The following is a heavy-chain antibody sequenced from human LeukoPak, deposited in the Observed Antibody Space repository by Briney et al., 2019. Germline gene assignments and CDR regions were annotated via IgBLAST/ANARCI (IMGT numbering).Heavy chain of an antibody. CDR1: GFTFDDYG. D-gene: IGHD1-26*01. CDR3: ARGGTQSGSYLNFFDY. CDR2: INWNGGST. V-gene: IGHV3-20*04. Sequence: PGGSLRLSCAASGFTFDDYGMSWVRQAPGKGLEWVSGINWNGGSTGYADSVKGRFTISRDNAKNSLYLQMNSLRAEDTALYCCARGGTQSGSYLNFFDYWGQGTLVTVSS. J-gene: IGHJ4*02.